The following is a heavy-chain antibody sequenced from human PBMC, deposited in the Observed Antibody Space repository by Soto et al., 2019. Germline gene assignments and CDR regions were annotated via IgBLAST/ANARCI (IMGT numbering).Heavy chain of an antibody. D-gene: IGHD6-13*01. CDR1: GGTFSSYA. CDR3: ARGGYSSSWYYPGGNYYYYGMDV. V-gene: IGHV1-69*13. Sequence: ASVKVSCKASGGTFSSYAISWVRQAPGQGLEWMGGIIPIFGTASYAQKFQGRVTITADESTSTAYMELSSLRSEDTAVYYCARGGYSSSWYYPGGNYYYYGMDVWGQGTTVTVSS. CDR2: IIPIFGTA. J-gene: IGHJ6*02.